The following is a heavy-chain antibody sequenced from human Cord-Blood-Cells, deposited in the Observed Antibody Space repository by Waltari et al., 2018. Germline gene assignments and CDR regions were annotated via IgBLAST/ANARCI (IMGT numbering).Heavy chain of an antibody. J-gene: IGHJ3*02. V-gene: IGHV4-4*07. CDR1: GGSISSYY. CDR2: IYTSGST. Sequence: VQLQESRPGLVKPSETLSLTCAASGGSISSYYWSRIRQPAGKGLEWIGRIYTSGSTNYNPALKSRVTMSVDTSKNQFSLKLSSVTAADTAVYYCARDQGTAARPYAVDIWAQGTMVTVSS. D-gene: IGHD6-6*01. CDR3: ARDQGTAARPYAVDI.